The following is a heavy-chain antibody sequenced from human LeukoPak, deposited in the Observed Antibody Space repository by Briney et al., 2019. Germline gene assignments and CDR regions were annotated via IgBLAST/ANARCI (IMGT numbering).Heavy chain of an antibody. J-gene: IGHJ4*02. CDR2: ISESGGTT. CDR1: GFTFSSYA. V-gene: IGHV3-23*01. Sequence: PGGSLRLSCAASGFTFSSYALSWVRQAPGKGLEWVSGISESGGTTFYADSVKGRFTISRHIPRNTLYLQMNSLRAEDTAVYYCARGAGDDTSGSRMKGAFDYWGQGTLVTVSS. CDR3: ARGAGDDTSGSRMKGAFDY. D-gene: IGHD3-22*01.